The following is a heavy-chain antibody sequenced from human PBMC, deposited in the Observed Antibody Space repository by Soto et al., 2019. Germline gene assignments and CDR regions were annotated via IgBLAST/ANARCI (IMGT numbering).Heavy chain of an antibody. Sequence: EVQLVKSGGGLVQPGGSLRLSCAASGFTFSSYWMSWVRQAPGKGLEWVANIKEDGSEKYYVDSVKGRFTISRDNAENSLFLQMNSLRAEDTAVYYCAREGSSIWGSYCKDYCGRGTLVTVSS. CDR1: GFTFSSYW. V-gene: IGHV3-7*01. J-gene: IGHJ4*02. CDR3: AREGSSIWGSYCKDY. D-gene: IGHD3-16*01. CDR2: IKEDGSEK.